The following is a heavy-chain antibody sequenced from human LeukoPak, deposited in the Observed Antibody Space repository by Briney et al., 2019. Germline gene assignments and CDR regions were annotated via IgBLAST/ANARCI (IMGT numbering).Heavy chain of an antibody. V-gene: IGHV3-30*18. J-gene: IGHJ4*02. CDR3: AKTGSGWYFDY. CDR2: ISYDGSKK. D-gene: IGHD6-19*01. Sequence: PGRPLRLSSAAPGFPSTSYVMHWGRQAPGKGREWVGVISYDGSKKYYVDFVKGRFTISRDNSKNTLYLQMNSLRPEDTSVYYCAKTGSGWYFDYWGQGTLVTVSS. CDR1: GFPSTSYV.